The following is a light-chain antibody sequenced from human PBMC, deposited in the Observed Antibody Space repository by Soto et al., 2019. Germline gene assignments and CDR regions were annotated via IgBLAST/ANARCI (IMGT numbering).Light chain of an antibody. J-gene: IGKJ1*01. Sequence: DIQMTQSPTTLSASVGDRVIITCRASQRMSAWLAWYQQKPGKAPTLLIYDASSLVNGVPSRFSGSGSGTDFTLTISSLQPNDFATYYCQQYDTYPWTFGQGTKVEIK. V-gene: IGKV1-5*01. CDR2: DAS. CDR3: QQYDTYPWT. CDR1: QRMSAW.